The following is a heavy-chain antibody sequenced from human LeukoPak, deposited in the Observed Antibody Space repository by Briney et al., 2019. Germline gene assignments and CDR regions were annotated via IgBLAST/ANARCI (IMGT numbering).Heavy chain of an antibody. J-gene: IGHJ6*03. D-gene: IGHD3-22*01. Sequence: SETLSLTCAVYGGSFSGHYWSWIRQPPGKGLEWIGEINHSGSTNYNPSLKSRVTISVDASKNQFSLKLSSVTAADTAVYYCARGRFDYYDSSGYYRPREYYFYYYYMDVWGKGTTVTISS. CDR3: ARGRFDYYDSSGYYRPREYYFYYYYMDV. CDR1: GGSFSGHY. V-gene: IGHV4-34*01. CDR2: INHSGST.